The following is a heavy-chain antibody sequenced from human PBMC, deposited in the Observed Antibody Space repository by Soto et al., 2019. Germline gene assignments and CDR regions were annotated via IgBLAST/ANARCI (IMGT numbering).Heavy chain of an antibody. CDR2: IYYSGST. Sequence: KPSETLSLTCTVSGGSISDYYWSWIRQPPGKGLEWIGYIYYSGSTNYNPSLKSRVTISVDTSKNQFSLKLSSVTAADTAVYYCAREGLDYDFWSGYYTGTWFDPWGQGTLVTVSS. J-gene: IGHJ5*02. V-gene: IGHV4-59*01. CDR3: AREGLDYDFWSGYYTGTWFDP. CDR1: GGSISDYY. D-gene: IGHD3-3*01.